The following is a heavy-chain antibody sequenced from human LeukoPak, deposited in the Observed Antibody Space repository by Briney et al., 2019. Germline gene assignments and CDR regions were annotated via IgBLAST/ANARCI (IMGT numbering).Heavy chain of an antibody. J-gene: IGHJ4*02. D-gene: IGHD5-12*01. V-gene: IGHV4-30-4*01. CDR3: ASQSGYSGYEGFYFDY. Sequence: PSETLSLTCTVSGGSISSGDYYWSWIRQPPGKGLEWIGYIYYSGSTYYNPSLKSRVTISADTSNNQFSLRLSSVTAPDTAVYYCASQSGYSGYEGFYFDYWGQGTLVTVSS. CDR1: GGSISSGDYY. CDR2: IYYSGST.